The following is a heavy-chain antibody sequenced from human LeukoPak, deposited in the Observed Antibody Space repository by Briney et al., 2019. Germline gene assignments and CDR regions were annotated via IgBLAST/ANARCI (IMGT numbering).Heavy chain of an antibody. J-gene: IGHJ4*02. V-gene: IGHV1-8*01. CDR3: ATSTIFGVSAFDY. D-gene: IGHD3-3*01. CDR2: MNPNNGNT. Sequence: ASVKVSCKASGYTFTSYDINWVRQATGQGLEWMGWMNPNNGNTGYAQKFQGRVTMTRNTSISTAYMELSSLGSEDTAVYYCATSTIFGVSAFDYWGQGTLVTVSS. CDR1: GYTFTSYD.